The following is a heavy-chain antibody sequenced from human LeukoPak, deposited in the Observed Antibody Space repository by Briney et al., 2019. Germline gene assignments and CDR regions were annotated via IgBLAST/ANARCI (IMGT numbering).Heavy chain of an antibody. D-gene: IGHD6-13*01. CDR2: ISGSGGST. V-gene: IGHV3-23*01. Sequence: GGSLRLSCAASGFTFSSYAMSWVRQAPGKGLEWVSAISGSGGSTYYADSVKGRLTISRDNSKNTLYLQMNSLRAEDTAVYYCAKVSSGSSWYGCYYYYMDVWGKGTTVIVSS. CDR1: GFTFSSYA. CDR3: AKVSSGSSWYGCYYYYMDV. J-gene: IGHJ6*03.